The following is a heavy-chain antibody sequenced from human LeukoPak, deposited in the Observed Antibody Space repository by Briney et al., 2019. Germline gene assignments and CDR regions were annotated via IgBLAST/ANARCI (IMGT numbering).Heavy chain of an antibody. CDR3: ATRYGDYGDAFDI. V-gene: IGHV3-74*01. J-gene: IGHJ3*02. D-gene: IGHD4-17*01. Sequence: GGSLRLSCVASGFTFSSYWMHWVRQAPGKGLVWVSRIDSDGSSTSYADSVKGRFTISRDNAKNTLYLQMNSLRAEDTAVYYCATRYGDYGDAFDIWGQGTMVTVSS. CDR1: GFTFSSYW. CDR2: IDSDGSST.